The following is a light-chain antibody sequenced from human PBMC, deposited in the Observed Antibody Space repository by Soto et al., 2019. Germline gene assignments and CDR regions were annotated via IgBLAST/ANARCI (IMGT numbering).Light chain of an antibody. Sequence: EIVLTQSPATLSLSPGERPTLSCRASQSVSSYLAWYQQEPGQAPRLXXYDASNRATGIPARFSGSGSGTDFTLTISSLEPEDFAVYYCQQRSNWPTWTFGQGTKVDIK. CDR1: QSVSSY. CDR2: DAS. V-gene: IGKV3-11*01. J-gene: IGKJ1*01. CDR3: QQRSNWPTWT.